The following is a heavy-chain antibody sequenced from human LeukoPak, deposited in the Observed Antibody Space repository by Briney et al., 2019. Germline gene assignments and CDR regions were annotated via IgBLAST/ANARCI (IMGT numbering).Heavy chain of an antibody. J-gene: IGHJ4*02. CDR1: GDSISIYY. V-gene: IGHV4-59*12. Sequence: PSETLSLTCSVSGDSISIYYWNWIRQPPGKGLEWIGTIYYSGRTYYNPSLKSRVTISVDTSKNQFSLKLSSVTAADTAVYYCARDQATIILGYFDYWGQGTLVTVSS. CDR3: ARDQATIILGYFDY. CDR2: IYYSGRT. D-gene: IGHD1-26*01.